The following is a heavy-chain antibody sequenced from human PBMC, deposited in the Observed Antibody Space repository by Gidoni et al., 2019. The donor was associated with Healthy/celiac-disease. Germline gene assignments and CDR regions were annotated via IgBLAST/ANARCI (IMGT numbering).Heavy chain of an antibody. Sequence: QLQLQESGSGLVKPSQTLSLTCAVPGGSISSGGYSWSWIRQPPGKGLEWIGYIYHSGSTYYNPSLKSRVTISVDRSKNQFSLKLSSVTAADTAVYYCATPGSGYSSSWADAFDIWGQGTMVTVSS. CDR2: IYHSGST. J-gene: IGHJ3*02. D-gene: IGHD6-13*01. CDR3: ATPGSGYSSSWADAFDI. CDR1: GGSISSGGYS. V-gene: IGHV4-30-2*01.